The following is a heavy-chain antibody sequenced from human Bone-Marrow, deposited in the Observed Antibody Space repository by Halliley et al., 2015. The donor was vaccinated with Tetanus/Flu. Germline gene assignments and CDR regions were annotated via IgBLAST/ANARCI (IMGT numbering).Heavy chain of an antibody. CDR2: LYGGGTT. Sequence: GLEWVSFLYGGGTTQYPDPVKGRFTISRDTSKNTVYLQMNSLRADDTAVYYCARDLRGYSFGDWGQGTTVTVSS. CDR3: ARDLRGYSFGD. D-gene: IGHD5-18*01. V-gene: IGHV3-66*01. J-gene: IGHJ6*02.